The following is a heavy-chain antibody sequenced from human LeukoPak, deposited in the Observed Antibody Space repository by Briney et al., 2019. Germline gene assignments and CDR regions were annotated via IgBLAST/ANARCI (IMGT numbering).Heavy chain of an antibody. D-gene: IGHD2-2*01. CDR3: AKDPANQLLYPAHFSH. V-gene: IGHV3-33*06. Sequence: PGRSLRLSCAASGFTFSSYGMHWVRQAPGKGLEWVAVMWYDGSNEYYADSVQGRFTIFRDIPKNTLYLQMNSLRAEDTAIYFCAKDPANQLLYPAHFSHWGQGTLVTVSS. CDR2: MWYDGSNE. J-gene: IGHJ1*01. CDR1: GFTFSSYG.